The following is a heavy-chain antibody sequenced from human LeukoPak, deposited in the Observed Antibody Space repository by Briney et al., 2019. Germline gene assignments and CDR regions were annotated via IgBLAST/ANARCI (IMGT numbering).Heavy chain of an antibody. Sequence: GGSLRLSCAASGFTFSTYGMSWVRQAPGKGLEWVSAVRGSGSDTYYADSVKGRFTISRDNSKNTLYLQMNSLRAEDTAVYYCARENSSGYYHGMDVWGPGSTVTVSS. CDR2: VRGSGSDT. CDR3: ARENSSGYYHGMDV. CDR1: GFTFSTYG. J-gene: IGHJ6*02. V-gene: IGHV3-23*01. D-gene: IGHD6-25*01.